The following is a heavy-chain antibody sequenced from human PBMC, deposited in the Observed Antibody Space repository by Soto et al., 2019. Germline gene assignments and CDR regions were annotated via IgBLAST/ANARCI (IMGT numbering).Heavy chain of an antibody. J-gene: IGHJ4*02. CDR2: IYYSGST. Sequence: SETLSLTCTVSGGSISSYYWSWIRQPPGKGLEWIGYIYYSGSTNYNPSLKSRVTISVDTSKNQFSLKLSSVTAADTAVYYCAGYNQYQLYKFDYWGQGTLVTVSS. CDR3: AGYNQYQLYKFDY. CDR1: GGSISSYY. D-gene: IGHD2-2*01. V-gene: IGHV4-59*01.